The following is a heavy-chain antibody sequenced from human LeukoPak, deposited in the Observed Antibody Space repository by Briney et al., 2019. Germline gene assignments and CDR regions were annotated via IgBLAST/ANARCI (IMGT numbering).Heavy chain of an antibody. CDR3: ARSDPGYSYGYSDY. J-gene: IGHJ4*02. D-gene: IGHD5-18*01. V-gene: IGHV4-59*01. Sequence: SETLSLTCTVSGGAISSYYWSWIRQPPGKGLEWIGYIYYSGSASYNPSLKSRVTMSLDTSKNQFSLKLSSVTAADTAVYYCARSDPGYSYGYSDYWGQGTLVTVSS. CDR2: IYYSGSA. CDR1: GGAISSYY.